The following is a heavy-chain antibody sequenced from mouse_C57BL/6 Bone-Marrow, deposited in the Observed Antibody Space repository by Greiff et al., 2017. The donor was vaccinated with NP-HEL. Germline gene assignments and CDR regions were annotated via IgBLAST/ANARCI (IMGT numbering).Heavy chain of an antibody. V-gene: IGHV1-69*01. CDR2: IDPSDSYI. CDR1: GYTFTSYW. D-gene: IGHD3-2*02. Sequence: QVQLQQPGAELVMPGASVKLSCKASGYTFTSYWMHWVKQRPGQGLEWIGEIDPSDSYINYTHKFKGKSTLTVDKSSSTPYMQRSSLTSEDSAVYYCAREGDSSGYGAWVAYWGQGTLVTVSA. J-gene: IGHJ3*01. CDR3: AREGDSSGYGAWVAY.